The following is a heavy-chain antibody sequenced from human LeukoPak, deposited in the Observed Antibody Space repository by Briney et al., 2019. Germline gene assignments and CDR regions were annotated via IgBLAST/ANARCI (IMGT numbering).Heavy chain of an antibody. V-gene: IGHV3-23*01. CDR3: SNGIYSTSY. CDR2: ISAGGDNT. CDR1: GFTFNTFA. J-gene: IGHJ4*02. D-gene: IGHD6-6*01. Sequence: GGSLRLSCAASGFTFNTFAMSWVRQAPGKGLEWVSTISAGGDNTYYADSEMGRFTISRDNSKNTLYLQMNSLRAEDAAVYYCSNGIYSTSYWGQGTLVTVSS.